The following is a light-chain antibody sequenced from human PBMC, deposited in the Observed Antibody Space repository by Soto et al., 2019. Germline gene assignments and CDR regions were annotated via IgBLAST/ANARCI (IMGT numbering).Light chain of an antibody. CDR3: SSFTSINTWV. CDR1: SSDVGSYNL. CDR2: EAT. J-gene: IGLJ3*02. Sequence: QSALTQPASVSGSPEQSITISCTGTSSDVGSYNLVSWYQQHPGKAPKVLIYEATKRPSGVSNRFSGSKSGNTASLTISGLQADDEADYYCSSFTSINTWVFGGGTKLTVL. V-gene: IGLV2-14*02.